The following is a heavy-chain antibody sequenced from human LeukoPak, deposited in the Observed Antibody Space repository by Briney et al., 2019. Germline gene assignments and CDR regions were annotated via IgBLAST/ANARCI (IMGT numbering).Heavy chain of an antibody. CDR2: INPNSGGT. CDR1: GYTFTGYY. CDR3: ARAFRIAARPADY. J-gene: IGHJ4*02. Sequence: ASVKVSCKASGYTFTGYYMHWLRQAPGQGLEWMGRINPNSGGTNYAQKFQGRVTMTRDTSISTAYMELSRLRSGDTAVYYCARAFRIAARPADYWGQGTLVTVSS. V-gene: IGHV1-2*06. D-gene: IGHD6-6*01.